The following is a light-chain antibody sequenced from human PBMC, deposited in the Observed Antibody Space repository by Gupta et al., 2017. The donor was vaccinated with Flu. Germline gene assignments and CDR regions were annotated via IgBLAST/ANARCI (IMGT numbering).Light chain of an antibody. CDR1: ELGETY. J-gene: IGLJ2*01. Sequence: SYELSQPPSLSVSPGQAATIICSGDELGETYTSWYQQKTGQAPLLVMYQDTKRPSGIPERFSGSSSGDTATLTISGTQAVDEADYYCQAWVRDSVVFGGGTKLTVL. V-gene: IGLV3-1*01. CDR2: QDT. CDR3: QAWVRDSVV.